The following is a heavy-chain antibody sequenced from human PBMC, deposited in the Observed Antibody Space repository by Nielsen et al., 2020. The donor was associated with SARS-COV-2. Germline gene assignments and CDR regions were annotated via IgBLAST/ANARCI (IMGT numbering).Heavy chain of an antibody. CDR3: CGSGSVFGDYYYGMDV. CDR1: RFTFSSYD. CDR2: ISGSGGST. Sequence: GESLKISCAASRFTFSSYDMSWVRQAPGKGLEWVSVISGSGGSTYYADPVKGRFTISRDNSKNTLYLQMNSLRAEDTALYYCCGSGSVFGDYYYGMDVWGQGTTVTVSS. D-gene: IGHD3-10*01. J-gene: IGHJ6*02. V-gene: IGHV3-23*01.